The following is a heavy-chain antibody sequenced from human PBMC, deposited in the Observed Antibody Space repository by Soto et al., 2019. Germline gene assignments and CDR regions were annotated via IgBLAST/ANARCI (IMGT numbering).Heavy chain of an antibody. CDR3: ARGGTRGGLDV. Sequence: QVQLVESGGGVVQPGTSLRLSCVGSGFTFRSYVIHWVRQAPGKGLEWVALTSYDGSNKDYGDSVKGRFTISRDNSRNTVDLQMDSLRREDTALYYCARGGTRGGLDVWGQGTLVSVSS. CDR2: TSYDGSNK. V-gene: IGHV3-30*19. J-gene: IGHJ1*01. D-gene: IGHD3-16*01. CDR1: GFTFRSYV.